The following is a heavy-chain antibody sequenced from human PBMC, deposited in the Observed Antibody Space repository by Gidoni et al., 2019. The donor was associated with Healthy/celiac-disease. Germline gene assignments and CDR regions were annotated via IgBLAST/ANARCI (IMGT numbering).Heavy chain of an antibody. V-gene: IGHV3-9*01. CDR3: AKDTLGYSYGPSIYYYGMDV. D-gene: IGHD5-18*01. J-gene: IGHJ6*02. CDR1: GFTFDDYA. CDR2: ISWNSGSI. Sequence: EVQLVESGGGLVQPGRSLRLSCAASGFTFDDYAMHWVRQAPGKGLEWVSGISWNSGSIGYADSVKGRFTISRDNAKNSLYLQMNSLRAEDTALYYCAKDTLGYSYGPSIYYYGMDVWGQGTTVTVSS.